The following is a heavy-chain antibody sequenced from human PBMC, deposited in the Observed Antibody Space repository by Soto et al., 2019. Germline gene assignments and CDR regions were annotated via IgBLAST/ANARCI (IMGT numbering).Heavy chain of an antibody. Sequence: QVQLVQSGAEVREPGASVTVSCKASGYSFTSLDINWVRQTAGQGLEWMGWMQPSTGRTGYAQKFQGRVTMTRDTSINTVYTKMTTLTSDDTAFYEGARGVSAGVDYWGQGTLVTVSS. D-gene: IGHD3-10*01. CDR1: GYSFTSLD. CDR2: MQPSTGRT. J-gene: IGHJ4*02. CDR3: ARGVSAGVDY. V-gene: IGHV1-8*01.